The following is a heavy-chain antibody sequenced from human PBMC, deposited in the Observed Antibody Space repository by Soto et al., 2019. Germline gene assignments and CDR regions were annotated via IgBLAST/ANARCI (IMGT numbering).Heavy chain of an antibody. CDR1: GYTFTSYY. CDR2: INPSGGST. V-gene: IGHV1-46*01. J-gene: IGHJ5*01. CDR3: ARVRDYCSGSCCYRYGFDS. D-gene: IGHD2-15*01. Sequence: ASVKVSCKASGYTFTSYYIHWVRQAPGQGIEWMGIINPSGGSTSDAQKFQGRVTMTRDTSTSTVYMELSSLRSEDTAVYYCARVRDYCSGSCCYRYGFDSWGQGTLVTVSS.